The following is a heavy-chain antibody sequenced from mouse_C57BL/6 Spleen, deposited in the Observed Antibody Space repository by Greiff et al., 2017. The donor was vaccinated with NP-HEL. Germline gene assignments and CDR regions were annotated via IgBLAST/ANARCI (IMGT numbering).Heavy chain of an antibody. V-gene: IGHV5-17*01. CDR3: ARHYSNYGGLDY. CDR2: ISSGSSTI. J-gene: IGHJ2*01. Sequence: EVHLVESGGGLVKPGGSLKLSCAASGFTFSDYGMHWVRQAPEKGLEWVAYISSGSSTIYYADTVKGRFTISRDNAKNTLFLQMTSLRSEDTAMYYCARHYSNYGGLDYWGQGTTLTVSS. D-gene: IGHD2-5*01. CDR1: GFTFSDYG.